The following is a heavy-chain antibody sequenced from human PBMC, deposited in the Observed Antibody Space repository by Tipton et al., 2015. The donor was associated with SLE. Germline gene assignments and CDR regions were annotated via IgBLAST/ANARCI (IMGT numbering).Heavy chain of an antibody. V-gene: IGHV4-39*07. CDR3: ARDRRGYSSSWSPTGAFDI. Sequence: LRLSCTVSGGSISSSSYYWGWIRQPPGKGLEWIGSIYYSGSTYYNPSLKSRATISVDTSKNQFSLKLSSVTAADTAVYYCARDRRGYSSSWSPTGAFDIWGQGTMVTVSS. D-gene: IGHD6-13*01. CDR1: GGSISSSSYY. CDR2: IYYSGST. J-gene: IGHJ3*02.